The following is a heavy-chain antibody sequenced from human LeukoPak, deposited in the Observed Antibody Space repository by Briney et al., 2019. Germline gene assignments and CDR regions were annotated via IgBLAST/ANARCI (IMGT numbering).Heavy chain of an antibody. J-gene: IGHJ3*02. CDR1: GGSISSGSYC. CDR3: ARARSIFEVARGAFDI. D-gene: IGHD3-3*01. CDR2: IYTSGSI. V-gene: IGHV4-61*02. Sequence: SQTLSLTCTVSGGSISSGSYCWSWIRQPAGKGLQWIGRIYTSGSINYKSSLKRRVTISVDTYKNQFSLNLSYVTAADTAVYYCARARSIFEVARGAFDIWGQGTMVTVSS.